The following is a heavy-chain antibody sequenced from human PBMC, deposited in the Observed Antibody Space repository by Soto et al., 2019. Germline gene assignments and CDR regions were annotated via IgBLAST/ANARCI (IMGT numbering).Heavy chain of an antibody. V-gene: IGHV4-59*01. CDR2: IYYSGNT. Sequence: SETLSLTCSVSGASINSYYWSWIRQSPGKGLEWIGHIYYSGNTTYNPSLKSRVTISGATSKDQFSLKLTSVTAADTAVYYCARSVPQYCTTTTCDLGGFHPWGQGTLVTVSS. J-gene: IGHJ5*02. CDR1: GASINSYY. D-gene: IGHD2-2*01. CDR3: ARSVPQYCTTTTCDLGGFHP.